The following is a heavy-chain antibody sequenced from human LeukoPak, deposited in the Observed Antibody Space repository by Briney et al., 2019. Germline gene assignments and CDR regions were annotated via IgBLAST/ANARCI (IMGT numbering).Heavy chain of an antibody. D-gene: IGHD3-22*01. J-gene: IGHJ5*02. V-gene: IGHV4-34*01. CDR3: ARYCLNYYDSSGDNWFDP. Sequence: PSETLSLTCAVYGGSFSGYYWSWIRQPPGKGLEWIGEINHSGSTNYNPSLKSRVTISVDTSKNQFSLKLSSVTAADTAVYYCARYCLNYYDSSGDNWFDPWGQGTLVTVSS. CDR2: INHSGST. CDR1: GGSFSGYY.